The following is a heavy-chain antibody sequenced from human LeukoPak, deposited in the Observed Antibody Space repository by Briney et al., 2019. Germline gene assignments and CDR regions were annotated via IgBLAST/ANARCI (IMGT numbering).Heavy chain of an antibody. Sequence: PGGSLRLSCAASGFTVSSNYMSWVRQAPGKRLEWVSVIYSGGSTYYADSVKGRFTISRDNSKNTLYLQMNSLRAEDTAVYYCAREDYGLDAFDIWGQGTMVTVSS. D-gene: IGHD4-17*01. V-gene: IGHV3-53*01. CDR3: AREDYGLDAFDI. CDR2: IYSGGST. CDR1: GFTVSSNY. J-gene: IGHJ3*02.